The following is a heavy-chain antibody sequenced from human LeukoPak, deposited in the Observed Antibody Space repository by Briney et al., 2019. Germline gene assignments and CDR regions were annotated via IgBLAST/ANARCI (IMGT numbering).Heavy chain of an antibody. D-gene: IGHD6-6*01. V-gene: IGHV3-7*01. CDR1: GFTFSSYW. CDR3: ARVQDSSSYYYYYMDV. CDR2: IKQDGSEK. Sequence: GSLRLSCAASGFTFSSYWMSWVRQAPGKGLEWVANIKQDGSEKYYVDSVKGRFTISRDNAKNSLYLQMNSLRAEDTAVYYCARVQDSSSYYYYYMDVWGKGTTVTVSS. J-gene: IGHJ6*03.